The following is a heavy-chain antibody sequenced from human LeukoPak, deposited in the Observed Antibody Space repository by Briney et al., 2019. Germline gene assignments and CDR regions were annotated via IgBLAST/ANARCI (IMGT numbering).Heavy chain of an antibody. D-gene: IGHD1-26*01. CDR3: ARYGWELPSNWFDP. J-gene: IGHJ5*02. CDR2: INHSGST. Sequence: SETLSLTCAVYGGSFSGYYWSWIRQPPGKGLEWIGEINHSGSTNYNPSLKSRVTISVDTSKNQFSLKLSSVTAADTAVYYCARYGWELPSNWFDPWGQGTLVTVSS. V-gene: IGHV4-34*01. CDR1: GGSFSGYY.